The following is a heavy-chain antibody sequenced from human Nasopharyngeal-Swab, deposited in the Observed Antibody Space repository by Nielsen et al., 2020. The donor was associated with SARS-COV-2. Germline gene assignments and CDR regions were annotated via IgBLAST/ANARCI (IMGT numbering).Heavy chain of an antibody. D-gene: IGHD3-10*01. CDR1: GFTFSSYW. Sequence: GESLKISCAASGFTFSSYWMTWVRQAPGKGLEWVANIKHDGSQKYYVDSVKGRFSISRDNGENSLDLQMNSLGVDDTAVYYCARDQIGTTMIREVLKRYYYGMDVWGQGTTVTVSS. CDR3: ARDQIGTTMIREVLKRYYYGMDV. J-gene: IGHJ6*02. CDR2: IKHDGSQK. V-gene: IGHV3-7*03.